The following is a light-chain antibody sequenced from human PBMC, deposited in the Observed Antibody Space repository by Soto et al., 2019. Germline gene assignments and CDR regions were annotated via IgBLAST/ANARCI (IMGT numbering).Light chain of an antibody. CDR2: DAS. CDR3: QQRNTWPLT. Sequence: EIVLTQSPATLSLSPGERATLSCRASQSVSSYLAWYRQKPGQAPRLLIYDASNRATGIPARFSGSGSGTDFTLTISSLEPEDFAVSYCQQRNTWPLTFGGGTKVEIK. J-gene: IGKJ4*01. CDR1: QSVSSY. V-gene: IGKV3-11*01.